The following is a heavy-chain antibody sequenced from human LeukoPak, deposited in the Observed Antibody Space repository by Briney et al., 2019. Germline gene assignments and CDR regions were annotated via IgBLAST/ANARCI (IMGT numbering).Heavy chain of an antibody. V-gene: IGHV2-5*02. CDR2: IYWDDDK. CDR1: GFSLSTSGVG. CDR3: AQVADILTGYYQNWFDP. J-gene: IGHJ5*02. Sequence: SGPTLVKPTQTLTLTCTFSGFSLSTSGVGVGWIRQPPGKALEWLALIYWDDDKRYSPSLKSRLTITKDTSKNQVVLTMTNMDPVDRATYYCAQVADILTGYYQNWFDPWGQGTLVTVSS. D-gene: IGHD3-9*01.